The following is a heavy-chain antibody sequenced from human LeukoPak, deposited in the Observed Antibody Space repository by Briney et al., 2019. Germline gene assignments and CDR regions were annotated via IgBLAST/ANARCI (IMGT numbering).Heavy chain of an antibody. J-gene: IGHJ4*02. D-gene: IGHD3-3*01. Sequence: SETLSLTXTVSGGSISSYYWSWIRQPPGKGLEWIGYIYYSGSTNYNPSLKSRVTISVDTSKNQFSLKLSSVTAADTAVYYCARAYYDFWSGYEYYFDYWGQGTLVTVSS. V-gene: IGHV4-59*01. CDR3: ARAYYDFWSGYEYYFDY. CDR2: IYYSGST. CDR1: GGSISSYY.